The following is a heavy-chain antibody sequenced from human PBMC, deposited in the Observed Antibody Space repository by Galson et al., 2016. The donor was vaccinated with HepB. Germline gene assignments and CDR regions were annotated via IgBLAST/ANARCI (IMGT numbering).Heavy chain of an antibody. CDR1: GFSFTNAW. D-gene: IGHD3-10*01. Sequence: SLRLSCAASGFSFTNAWMSWIRQAPGKGLEWVGLTKRKSDGGTTEYAAPVKGRFTISRDDSRNTLYLQLNSLKIEDTALYYCAHFGDREYFQDWGQGTLVTVSS. V-gene: IGHV3-15*01. J-gene: IGHJ1*01. CDR3: AHFGDREYFQD. CDR2: TKRKSDGGTT.